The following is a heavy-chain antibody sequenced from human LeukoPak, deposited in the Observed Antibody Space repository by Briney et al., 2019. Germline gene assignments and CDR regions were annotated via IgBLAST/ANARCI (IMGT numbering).Heavy chain of an antibody. V-gene: IGHV1-24*01. CDR2: FYPEDGET. J-gene: IGHJ1*01. Sequence: ATLTLSCTVSGYTLTELSMHWVRQAPGKGLEWMGGFYPEDGETIYAQKFQGRVTMTEDTSTDTAYMELSSLRSEDTAVYYCATAYRRYDSSGYDLWGQGTLVTVSS. D-gene: IGHD3-22*01. CDR3: ATAYRRYDSSGYDL. CDR1: GYTLTELS.